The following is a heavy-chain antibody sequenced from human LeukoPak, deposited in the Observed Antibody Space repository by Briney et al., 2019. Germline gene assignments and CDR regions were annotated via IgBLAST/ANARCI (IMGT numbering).Heavy chain of an antibody. J-gene: IGHJ3*02. CDR1: GYSISSGYY. D-gene: IGHD1-1*01. V-gene: IGHV4-38-2*02. CDR3: ARVREDPWNSAPHAFDI. CDR2: IYHSGST. Sequence: SETLSLTCTVSGYSISSGYYWGWIRQPPGKGLEWIGSIYHSGSTYYNPSLKSRVTISVDTSKNQFSLKLSSVTAADTAVYYCARVREDPWNSAPHAFDIWGQGTMVTVSS.